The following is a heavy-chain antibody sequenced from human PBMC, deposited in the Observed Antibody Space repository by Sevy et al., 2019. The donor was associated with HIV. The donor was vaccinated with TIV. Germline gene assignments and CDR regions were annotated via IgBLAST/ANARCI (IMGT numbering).Heavy chain of an antibody. CDR3: ARNPPYCSSTSCHFDY. Sequence: QSQTLSLTCAISGDSVSSNSAAWNWIRQSPSRGLEWLGRTYYRSKWYNDYAVSVKSRITINPDTSKNQSSLQLNSVTPADTAVYYCARNPPYCSSTSCHFDYWGQGTLVTVSS. V-gene: IGHV6-1*01. J-gene: IGHJ4*02. CDR2: TYYRSKWYN. CDR1: GDSVSSNSAA. D-gene: IGHD2-2*01.